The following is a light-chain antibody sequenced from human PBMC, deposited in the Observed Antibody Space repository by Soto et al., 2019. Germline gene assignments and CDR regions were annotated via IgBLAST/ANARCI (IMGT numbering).Light chain of an antibody. V-gene: IGKV1-17*01. CDR2: TAS. J-gene: IGKJ1*01. CDR3: LQHHSYPLT. Sequence: DIQMTQSPSSLSASVGDRVTITCRASQGIGNDLGWYQQKPGKAPKRLIYTASSLQSGVPSRFSGSGSGTEFTLTISSLQPEDFATYYCLQHHSYPLTFGQGTKVEIK. CDR1: QGIGND.